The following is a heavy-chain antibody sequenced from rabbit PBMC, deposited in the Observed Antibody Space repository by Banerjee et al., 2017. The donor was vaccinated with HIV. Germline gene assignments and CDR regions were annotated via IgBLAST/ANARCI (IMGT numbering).Heavy chain of an antibody. CDR3: ARKWWPISQTRFDL. CDR1: GLDFSSYS. D-gene: IGHD4-1*01. Sequence: QQQLEESGGGLVKPGGTLTLTCKASGLDFSSYSMSWVRQAPGKGLEWIACLCADSSGSTYYASWAKGRFTISKTSSTTVTLQVTSLTAADTATYFCARKWWPISQTRFDLWGQGTLVTVS. J-gene: IGHJ3*01. V-gene: IGHV1S45*01. CDR2: LCADSSGST.